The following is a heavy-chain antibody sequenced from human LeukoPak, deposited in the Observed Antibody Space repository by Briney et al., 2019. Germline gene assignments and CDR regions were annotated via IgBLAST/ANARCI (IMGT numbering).Heavy chain of an antibody. D-gene: IGHD3-3*01. Sequence: GGSLRLSCAASGFTFSSYAMHWVRQAPGKGLEWVAVISYDGSNKYYADSVKGRFTISRDNSKNTLYLQMNSLRAEDTAVYFCARDGLEWLLSPSFYYYYYMDVWGKGTTVTVSS. CDR2: ISYDGSNK. CDR3: ARDGLEWLLSPSFYYYYYMDV. V-gene: IGHV3-30-3*01. J-gene: IGHJ6*03. CDR1: GFTFSSYA.